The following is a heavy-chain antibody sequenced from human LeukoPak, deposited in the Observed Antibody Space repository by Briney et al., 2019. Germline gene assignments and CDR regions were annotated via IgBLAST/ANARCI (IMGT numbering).Heavy chain of an antibody. J-gene: IGHJ4*02. Sequence: LRTLSLTCAVSGGSISSGGYSWSWIRQPPGKGLEWIGYIYHSGSTYYNPSLKSRVTISVDRSKNQFSLKLSSVTAADTAVYYCARYGDTPHWGQGTLVTVSS. D-gene: IGHD4-17*01. CDR3: ARYGDTPH. V-gene: IGHV4-30-2*01. CDR1: GGSISSGGYS. CDR2: IYHSGST.